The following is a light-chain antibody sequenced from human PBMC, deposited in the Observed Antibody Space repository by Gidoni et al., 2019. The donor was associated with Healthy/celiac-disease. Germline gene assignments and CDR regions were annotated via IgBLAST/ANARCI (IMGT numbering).Light chain of an antibody. J-gene: IGLJ3*02. CDR1: NIGSKS. CDR3: QVWDSSSDHPGV. Sequence: SHVLTQPPPVSVAPGKTARITCGGNNIGSKSVHWYQQKPGQAPVLVVYDDSDRPSGIPERFSGSNSGNTATLTISRVEAGDEADYYCQVWDSSSDHPGVFGGGTKLTVL. CDR2: DDS. V-gene: IGLV3-21*03.